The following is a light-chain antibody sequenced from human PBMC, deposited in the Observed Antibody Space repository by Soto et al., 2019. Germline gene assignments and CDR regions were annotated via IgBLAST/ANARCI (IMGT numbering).Light chain of an antibody. CDR3: CSYADGSTWI. J-gene: IGLJ2*01. CDR1: SSDLGNYDL. Sequence: QSVLTQPASVSGSPGQSITISCTGSSSDLGNYDLVSWYQQHPGKAPKVIIYEASKRPSGVSNRFSGSKSGNTASLTISGLQAEDEADYFCCSYADGSTWIFGGGTKLTVL. V-gene: IGLV2-23*01. CDR2: EAS.